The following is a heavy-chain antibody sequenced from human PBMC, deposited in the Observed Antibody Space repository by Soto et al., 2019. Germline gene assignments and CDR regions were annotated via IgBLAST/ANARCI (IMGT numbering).Heavy chain of an antibody. Sequence: QVQLVQSGAEVKKPGASVKVSCKASGYTFTNFGFSWVRQAPGQGLEWMGWISAYNGNTNYAQKFQGRVTMTTATSTSTAHMEVRSLRLDGTGVYYCARGTTPINYWGQGTLVTVSS. CDR2: ISAYNGNT. CDR3: ARGTTPINY. J-gene: IGHJ4*02. D-gene: IGHD5-12*01. CDR1: GYTFTNFG. V-gene: IGHV1-18*01.